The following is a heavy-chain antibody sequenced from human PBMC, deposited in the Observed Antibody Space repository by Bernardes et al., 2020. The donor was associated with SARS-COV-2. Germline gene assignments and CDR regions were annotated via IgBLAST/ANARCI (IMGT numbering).Heavy chain of an antibody. CDR1: GFTFSSYS. CDR3: ARGRYGSGSSRFDP. CDR2: ISSSSYI. V-gene: IGHV3-21*01. Sequence: GGSLRLSCAASGFTFSSYSMNWVRQAPGKGLEWVSSISSSSYIYYADSVKGRFTISRDNAKNSLYLQMNSLRAEDTAVYYCARGRYGSGSSRFDPWGQGTLVTVSS. D-gene: IGHD3-10*01. J-gene: IGHJ5*02.